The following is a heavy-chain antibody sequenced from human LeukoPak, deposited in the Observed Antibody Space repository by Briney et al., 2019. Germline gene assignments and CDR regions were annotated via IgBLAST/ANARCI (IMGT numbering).Heavy chain of an antibody. D-gene: IGHD3-10*01. Sequence: ASVKVSCKASGYTFTSYAMHWVRQAPGQRLEWMGWTNAGNGNTKYSQKFQGRVTITRDTSASTAYMELSSLRSEDTAVYYCARAITMVRGVIIGDYNWFDPWGQGTLVTVSS. CDR1: GYTFTSYA. CDR2: TNAGNGNT. CDR3: ARAITMVRGVIIGDYNWFDP. V-gene: IGHV1-3*01. J-gene: IGHJ5*02.